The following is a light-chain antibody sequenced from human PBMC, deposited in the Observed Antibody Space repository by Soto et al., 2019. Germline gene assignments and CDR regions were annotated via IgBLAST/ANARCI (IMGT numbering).Light chain of an antibody. CDR3: QQSYSTTIT. J-gene: IGKJ5*01. Sequence: DIQITQSPSSLSASVGDRVTITCRASQSISSYLNWYHQKPGKAPKLLIYAASSLQSGVPSRFSGSGSGTDFTLTISSLQPEDFATYYCQQSYSTTITFGQGRRLEI. CDR2: AAS. V-gene: IGKV1-39*01. CDR1: QSISSY.